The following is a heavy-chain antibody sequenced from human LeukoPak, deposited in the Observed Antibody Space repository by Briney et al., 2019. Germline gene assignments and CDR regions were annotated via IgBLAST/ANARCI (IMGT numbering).Heavy chain of an antibody. D-gene: IGHD3-3*01. V-gene: IGHV1-2*02. CDR3: ARARYDFPTSYYYGMDV. CDR2: INPNSGGT. J-gene: IGHJ6*02. CDR1: GYTFTGYY. Sequence: ASVKVSCKASGYTFTGYYMHWVRQAPGQGLEWMGWINPNSGGTNYAQKFQGRVTMTRDTSISTAYMELSRLRSDGTAVYYCARARYDFPTSYYYGMDVWGQGTTVTVSS.